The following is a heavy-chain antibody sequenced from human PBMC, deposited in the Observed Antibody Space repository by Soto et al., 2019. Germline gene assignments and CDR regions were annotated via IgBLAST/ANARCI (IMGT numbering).Heavy chain of an antibody. CDR2: IYYSGST. Sequence: PSETLSLTCTVSGGSISSGGYYWSWIRQHPGKGLEWIGYIYYSGSTYYNPSLKSRVTISVDTSKNQFSLKLSSVTAADTAVYYCARDQLVRGVIITNGMDVWGQGTTVTVSS. J-gene: IGHJ6*02. V-gene: IGHV4-31*03. D-gene: IGHD3-10*01. CDR1: GGSISSGGYY. CDR3: ARDQLVRGVIITNGMDV.